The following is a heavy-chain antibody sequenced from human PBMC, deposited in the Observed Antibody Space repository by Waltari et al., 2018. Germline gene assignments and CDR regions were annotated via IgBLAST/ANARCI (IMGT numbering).Heavy chain of an antibody. CDR3: ARIYDFWSYGMDV. Sequence: QVQLVESGGGVVQPGRSLRLPCAASGSTFSSHGMHWVRQAPGKGVEWVAVIWYDGSNKYYADSVKGRFTISRDNSKNTLYLQMNSLRAEDTAVYYCARIYDFWSYGMDVWGQGTTVTVSS. J-gene: IGHJ6*02. D-gene: IGHD3-3*01. CDR2: IWYDGSNK. V-gene: IGHV3-33*01. CDR1: GSTFSSHG.